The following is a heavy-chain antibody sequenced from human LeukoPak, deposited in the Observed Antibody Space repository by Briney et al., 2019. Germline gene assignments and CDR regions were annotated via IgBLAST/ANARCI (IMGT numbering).Heavy chain of an antibody. V-gene: IGHV4-59*01. CDR2: IDYSGGT. CDR3: ARAVGATLPSFDY. J-gene: IGHJ4*02. CDR1: GGSIRSYY. D-gene: IGHD1-26*01. Sequence: SETLSLTCTVSGGSIRSYYWSWIRQPPGKGLEWIGYIDYSGGTNYNPSLKSRVTISIDTSKNQFSLRLSSVTAADTAVYYCARAVGATLPSFDYWGQGTLVTVSS.